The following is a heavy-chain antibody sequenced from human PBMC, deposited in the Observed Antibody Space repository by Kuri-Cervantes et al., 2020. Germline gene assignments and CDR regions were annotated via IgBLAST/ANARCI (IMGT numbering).Heavy chain of an antibody. D-gene: IGHD1-26*01. CDR2: IKQDGSEK. J-gene: IGHJ5*02. V-gene: IGHV3-7*01. CDR1: GFTFSSYA. CDR3: AITGGATLNWFDP. Sequence: GGSLRLSCAASGFTFSSYAMHWVRQAPGKGLEWVANIKQDGSEKYYVDSVKGRFTISRDNAKNSLYLQMNSLRAEDTAVYYCAITGGATLNWFDPWGQGTLVTVSS.